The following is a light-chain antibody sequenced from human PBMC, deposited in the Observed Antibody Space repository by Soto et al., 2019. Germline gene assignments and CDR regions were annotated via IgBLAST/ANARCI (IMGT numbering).Light chain of an antibody. V-gene: IGKV4-1*01. CDR3: QQYYSTPQGG. CDR1: QSVLYSSNNKNY. CDR2: WAS. Sequence: DIVMTQSPDSLAVSLGERATINCKSSQSVLYSSNNKNYLAWYQQKPGQPPKLLIYWASTRESGVPDRFSGSGSGTDFTLTISSLQAEDVAVYYCQQYYSTPQGGFGQGTRLEIK. J-gene: IGKJ5*01.